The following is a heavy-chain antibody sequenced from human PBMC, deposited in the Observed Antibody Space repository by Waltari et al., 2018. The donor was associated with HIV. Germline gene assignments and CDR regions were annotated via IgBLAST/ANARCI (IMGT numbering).Heavy chain of an antibody. CDR3: ARGRWRGGGSYFNGWYFDL. Sequence: QVQLVQSGAEVKKPGASVKVSCKASGYTFTSYDINWVRQATGQGLEWMGCMNPNIGKTGYEQKFQGRVTMTRNTSISTAYMGRSSLRSEDTAVYYCARGRWRGGGSYFNGWYFDLWGRGTLVTVSS. D-gene: IGHD1-26*01. J-gene: IGHJ2*01. V-gene: IGHV1-8*01. CDR2: MNPNIGKT. CDR1: GYTFTSYD.